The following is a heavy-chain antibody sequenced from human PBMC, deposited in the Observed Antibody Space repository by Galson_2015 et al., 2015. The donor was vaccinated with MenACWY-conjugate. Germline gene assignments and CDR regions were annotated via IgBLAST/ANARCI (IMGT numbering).Heavy chain of an antibody. D-gene: IGHD1-7*01. J-gene: IGHJ4*02. CDR3: AREYDWNSSDY. CDR1: GFTFSSYC. CDR2: ISSSSSYI. V-gene: IGHV3-21*01. Sequence: SLRLSCAASGFTFSSYCMNWVRQAPGKGLEWVSSISSSSSYIYYADSVKGRFTISRDNAKNSLYMQMNSRRAEDTAVYYCAREYDWNSSDYWGQGTLVTVSS.